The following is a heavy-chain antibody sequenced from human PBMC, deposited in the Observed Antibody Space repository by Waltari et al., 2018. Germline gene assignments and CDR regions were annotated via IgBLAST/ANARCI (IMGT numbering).Heavy chain of an antibody. D-gene: IGHD4-17*01. J-gene: IGHJ6*03. CDR2: IYTSGST. Sequence: QVQLQESGPGLVKPSETLSLTCTVSGGSISSYYWSWIRQPAGKGLEWIGRIYTSGSTNYNPSLKSRVTMSVDTSKNQFSLKLSSVTAADTAVYYCARDRPSYGDYVFRTEPIYYMDVWGKGTTVTVSS. CDR1: GGSISSYY. V-gene: IGHV4-4*07. CDR3: ARDRPSYGDYVFRTEPIYYMDV.